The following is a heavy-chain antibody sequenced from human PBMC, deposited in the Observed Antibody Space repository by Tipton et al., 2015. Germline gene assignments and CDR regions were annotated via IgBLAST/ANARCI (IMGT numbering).Heavy chain of an antibody. V-gene: IGHV3-64D*08. D-gene: IGHD3-22*01. Sequence: GSLRLSCSAAGFTLSRHAMNWVRQVPGKGLEYVSAISSNGYNTYYADSVKGRFTISRDNSKNTLYFQMSSLRAEDTAVYYCVRDGNYYDSSGYSPLDYWGQGTLVTVSS. CDR2: ISSNGYNT. J-gene: IGHJ4*02. CDR3: VRDGNYYDSSGYSPLDY. CDR1: GFTLSRHA.